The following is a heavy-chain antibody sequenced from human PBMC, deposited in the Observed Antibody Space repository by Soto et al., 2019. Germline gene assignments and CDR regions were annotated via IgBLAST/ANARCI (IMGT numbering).Heavy chain of an antibody. V-gene: IGHV1-18*04. CDR2: ISVYNGNT. J-gene: IGHJ6*02. CDR1: GYTFTSYG. D-gene: IGHD3-3*01. CDR3: ARLGRGITIFGVVIDQFSGYYGMDV. Sequence: ASVKVSCKASGYTFTSYGISWVRQAPGQGLEWMGWISVYNGNTNYAQKLQGRVTMTTDTSTTTAYMELRSLRSDDTAVYYCARLGRGITIFGVVIDQFSGYYGMDVWGQGTTVTVSS.